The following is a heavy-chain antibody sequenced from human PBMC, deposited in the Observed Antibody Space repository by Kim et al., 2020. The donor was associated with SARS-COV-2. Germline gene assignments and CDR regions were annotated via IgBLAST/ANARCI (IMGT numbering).Heavy chain of an antibody. Sequence: SETLSLTCAVYGGSFSGYYWSWIRQPPGKGLEWIGEINHSGSTNYNPSLKSRVTISVDTSKNQFSLKLSSVTAADTAVYYCARSHYGDYPFYYWGQGTLV. CDR3: ARSHYGDYPFYY. CDR2: INHSGST. CDR1: GGSFSGYY. D-gene: IGHD4-17*01. V-gene: IGHV4-34*01. J-gene: IGHJ4*02.